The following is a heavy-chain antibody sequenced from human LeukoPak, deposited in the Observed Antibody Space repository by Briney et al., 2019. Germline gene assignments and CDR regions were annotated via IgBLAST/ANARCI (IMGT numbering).Heavy chain of an antibody. D-gene: IGHD6-13*01. V-gene: IGHV4-39*07. CDR2: IYYSGST. Sequence: SETLSLTCSVSGGSISSNSYSWGWIRQPPGKWLEWLGSIYYSGSTYYNPSLKSRVTISIDTYKSQFSLKLSSVTAADTAVYYCARVRIAAAGTWYFDYWGQGTLVTVSS. CDR3: ARVRIAAAGTWYFDY. J-gene: IGHJ4*02. CDR1: GGSISSNSYS.